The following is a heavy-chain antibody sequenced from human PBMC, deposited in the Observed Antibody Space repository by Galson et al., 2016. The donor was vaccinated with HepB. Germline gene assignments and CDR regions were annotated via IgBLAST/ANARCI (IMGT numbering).Heavy chain of an antibody. D-gene: IGHD4-11*01. CDR1: DGSFRSYY. CDR3: AGGNRPPRSNYYGYHWFDP. CDR2: INHGGST. J-gene: IGHJ5*02. Sequence: SETLSLTCAVYDGSFRSYYWSWIRQTPEKGLEWVGEINHGGSTNSNPSLQSRVILSIDTSKNQFSLKLRSVTAADTAVYYCAGGNRPPRSNYYGYHWFDPWGQGTLVTVSS. V-gene: IGHV4-34*01.